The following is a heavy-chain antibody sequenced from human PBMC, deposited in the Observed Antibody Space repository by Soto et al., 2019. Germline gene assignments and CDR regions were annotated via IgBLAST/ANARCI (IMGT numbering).Heavy chain of an antibody. CDR1: GFTFSNAW. J-gene: IGHJ4*02. CDR2: IKSKTDGGTT. CDR3: TTILWYGSGWYSSFYFDY. Sequence: GGSLRLSCAASGFTFSNAWMNWVRQAPGKGLEWVGRIKSKTDGGTTDYAAPVKGRFTISRDDSKNTLYLQMNSLKTEDTAVYYFTTILWYGSGWYSSFYFDYWGQGTLVTVSS. V-gene: IGHV3-15*07. D-gene: IGHD6-19*01.